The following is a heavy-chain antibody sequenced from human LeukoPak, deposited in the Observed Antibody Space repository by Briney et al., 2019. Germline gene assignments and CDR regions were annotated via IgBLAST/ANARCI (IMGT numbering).Heavy chain of an antibody. D-gene: IGHD2-8*01. J-gene: IGHJ5*02. CDR3: AKEPSYCTNGVCYSRVFDR. V-gene: IGHV3-23*01. CDR2: ISGSGDGT. Sequence: PGGSLRLSCAASGFTFSSYAMSWARQAPGKGLEWVSAISGSGDGTYYVDSVKDQFTISRDNSKNTLYLQMSGLRAEDTAVYYCAKEPSYCTNGVCYSRVFDRWGQGTLVTVSS. CDR1: GFTFSSYA.